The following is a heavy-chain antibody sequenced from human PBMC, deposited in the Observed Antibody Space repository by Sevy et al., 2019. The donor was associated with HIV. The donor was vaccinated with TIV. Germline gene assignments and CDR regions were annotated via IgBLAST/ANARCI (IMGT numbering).Heavy chain of an antibody. J-gene: IGHJ4*02. CDR1: GLTFNKYS. Sequence: GGSLRLSCEASGLTFNKYSMSWVRQAPGKGLEWVSTVSSSGNDTYYPDSVKGRFTISRDNSKNTMYLQMNRLTLDDTAAYYCAKGGGPQSSFDSWGQGVQVTVSS. CDR3: AKGGGPQSSFDS. CDR2: VSSSGNDT. V-gene: IGHV3-23*01.